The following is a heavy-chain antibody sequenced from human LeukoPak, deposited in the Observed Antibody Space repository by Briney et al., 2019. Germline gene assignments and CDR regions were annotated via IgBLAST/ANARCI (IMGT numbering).Heavy chain of an antibody. Sequence: GGSLRLSCAASGFTFSDYYMSWIRQAPGKGLEWVSYISSSGSTIYYADSVKGRFTISRDNAKNSLYLQMNNLRAEDTAEYYCAKRARYNGARATDFDSWGQGTQVTVSS. V-gene: IGHV3-11*01. CDR1: GFTFSDYY. CDR2: ISSSGSTI. J-gene: IGHJ4*02. CDR3: AKRARYNGARATDFDS. D-gene: IGHD1-14*01.